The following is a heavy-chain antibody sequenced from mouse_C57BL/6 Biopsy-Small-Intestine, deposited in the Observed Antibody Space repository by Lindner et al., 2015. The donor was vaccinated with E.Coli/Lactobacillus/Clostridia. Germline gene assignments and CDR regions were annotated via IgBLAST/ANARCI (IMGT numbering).Heavy chain of an antibody. CDR2: INSYNGNT. D-gene: IGHD2-12*01. V-gene: IGHV1S55*01. CDR3: TRVWFGELSSDY. J-gene: IGHJ4*01. Sequence: SVKVSCKASGYTFTSFGISWVRQAPGQGLQWLGWINSYNGNTHYAQTFQGRVTMTTDTSASTTYMELRSLRPDDTALYYCTRVWFGELSSDYWGQGTQVTVSS. CDR1: GYTFTSFG.